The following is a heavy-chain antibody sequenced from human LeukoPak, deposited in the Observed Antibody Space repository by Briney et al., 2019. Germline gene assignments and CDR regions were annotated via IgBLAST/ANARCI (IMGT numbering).Heavy chain of an antibody. CDR3: ARDEVVVTLGAFDI. J-gene: IGHJ3*02. D-gene: IGHD3-22*01. V-gene: IGHV1-69*05. CDR1: GGTFSSYA. CDR2: IIPIFGTA. Sequence: SVKVSCKASGGTFSSYAISWMRQAPGQGLEWMGRIIPIFGTANYAQKFQGRVTITTDESTSTAYMELSSLRSEDTAVYYCARDEVVVTLGAFDIWGQGTMVTVSS.